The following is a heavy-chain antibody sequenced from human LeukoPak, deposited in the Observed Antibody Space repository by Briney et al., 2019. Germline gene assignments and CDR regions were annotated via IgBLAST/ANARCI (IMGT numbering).Heavy chain of an antibody. CDR2: INHSGST. V-gene: IGHV4-34*01. D-gene: IGHD3-22*01. CDR3: ARGGLDKSVDY. Sequence: SETLSLTCAVYGGSFSGYYWSWLRQPPAQGLEWIGEINHSGSTDYNPSLKSRVTISVDTSKNQFSLKLSSVTAADTAVYYCARGGLDKSVDYWGQGTLGTVSS. J-gene: IGHJ4*02. CDR1: GGSFSGYY.